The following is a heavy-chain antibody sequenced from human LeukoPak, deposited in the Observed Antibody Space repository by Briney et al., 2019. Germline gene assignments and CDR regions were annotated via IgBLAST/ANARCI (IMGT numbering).Heavy chain of an antibody. CDR3: VRGSSGNVVRGVAWAWFDP. CDR2: IKPDGSEK. CDR1: GFTFRNYW. V-gene: IGHV3-7*05. Sequence: SGGSLRLSGVASGFTFRNYWMTWVRQAPGKGLEWVANIKPDGSEKHYVDSVRGRFTISRDNAKDSLYLQMNRLRAEDTAVYYCVRGSSGNVVRGVAWAWFDPWGQGTLVTVSS. D-gene: IGHD3-10*01. J-gene: IGHJ5*02.